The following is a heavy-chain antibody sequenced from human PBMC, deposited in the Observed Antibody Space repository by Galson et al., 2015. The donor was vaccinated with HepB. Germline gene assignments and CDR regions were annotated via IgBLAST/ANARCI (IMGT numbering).Heavy chain of an antibody. CDR3: ARAGPDQIRNVVVPAAIPDY. CDR2: ISNSSSYI. V-gene: IGHV3-21*01. J-gene: IGHJ4*02. D-gene: IGHD2-2*01. CDR1: GFTFSSYS. Sequence: SLRLSCAASGFTFSSYSMNWVRQAPGKGLEWVSSISNSSSYIYYADSVKGRFTISRDNAKNSLYLQMNSLRAEDTAVYYCARAGPDQIRNVVVPAAIPDYWGQGTLVTVSS.